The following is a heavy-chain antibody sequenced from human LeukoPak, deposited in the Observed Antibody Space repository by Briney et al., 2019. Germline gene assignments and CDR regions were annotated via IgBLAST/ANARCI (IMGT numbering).Heavy chain of an antibody. CDR2: INAGNGNT. J-gene: IGHJ5*02. CDR1: GYTFTSYA. Sequence: GASVKVSCKASGYTFTSYAMHWVRQAPGQRLEWMGWINAGNGNTKYSQKFQGRVTITRDTSASTAYMELSSLRSEDTAVYYCARGGGGSYDWFDPWGQGTLVTVSS. CDR3: ARGGGGSYDWFDP. D-gene: IGHD1-26*01. V-gene: IGHV1-3*01.